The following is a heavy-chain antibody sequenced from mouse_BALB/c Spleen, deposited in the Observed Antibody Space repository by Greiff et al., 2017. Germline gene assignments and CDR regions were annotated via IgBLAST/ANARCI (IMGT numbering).Heavy chain of an antibody. Sequence: DVKLVESGGGLVKPGGSLKLSCAASGFAFSSYDMSWVRQTPEKRLEWVAYISSGGGSTYYPDTVKGRFTISRDNAKNTLYLQMSSLKSEDTAMYYCARQEGSWFAYWGQGTLVTVSA. CDR2: ISSGGGST. CDR3: ARQEGSWFAY. CDR1: GFAFSSYD. V-gene: IGHV5-12-1*01. J-gene: IGHJ3*01.